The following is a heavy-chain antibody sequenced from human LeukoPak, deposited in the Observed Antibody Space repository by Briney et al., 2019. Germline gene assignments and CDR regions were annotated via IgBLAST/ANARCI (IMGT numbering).Heavy chain of an antibody. Sequence: ASVKVSCKVSGYTLTELSMHWVRQAPGKGLEWMGGFDPEDGETIYAQKFQGRVTMTEDTSTDTAYMELSSLRSEDTAVYYCARGLYDSSGYNWFDPWGQGTLVTVSS. CDR3: ARGLYDSSGYNWFDP. CDR1: GYTLTELS. CDR2: FDPEDGET. J-gene: IGHJ5*02. V-gene: IGHV1-24*01. D-gene: IGHD3-22*01.